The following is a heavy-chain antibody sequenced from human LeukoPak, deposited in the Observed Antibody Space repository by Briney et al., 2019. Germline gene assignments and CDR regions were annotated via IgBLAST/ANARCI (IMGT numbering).Heavy chain of an antibody. CDR1: GGSISSYY. Sequence: SETLSLTCTVSGGSISSYYWSWIRQPPGKGLEWIGYIYYSGSTNYNPSLKSRVAISVDTSKNQFSLKLSSVTAADTAVYYCAREDPLGIRGAFDIWGQGTMVTVSS. CDR2: IYYSGST. V-gene: IGHV4-59*01. J-gene: IGHJ3*02. CDR3: AREDPLGIRGAFDI. D-gene: IGHD2/OR15-2a*01.